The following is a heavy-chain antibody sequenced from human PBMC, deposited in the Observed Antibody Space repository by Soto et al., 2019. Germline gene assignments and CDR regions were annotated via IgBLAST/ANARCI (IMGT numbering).Heavy chain of an antibody. V-gene: IGHV1-69*01. J-gene: IGHJ4*02. D-gene: IGHD5-12*01. Sequence: QVQLVQSGAEVKKPGSSVKVSCKASGGTFSSYAISWVRQAPGQGLEWMGGIIPIFGTANYAQKFQGRVTITADESTSTAYMELSSLRSEDTAVYYCTTDSVLWSGYDYVSHLEYWGQGTLVTVSS. CDR1: GGTFSSYA. CDR2: IIPIFGTA. CDR3: TTDSVLWSGYDYVSHLEY.